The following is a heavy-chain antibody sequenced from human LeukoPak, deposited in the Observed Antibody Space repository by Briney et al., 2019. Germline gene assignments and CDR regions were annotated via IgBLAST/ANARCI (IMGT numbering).Heavy chain of an antibody. CDR1: GFTFSTYV. V-gene: IGHV3-64D*06. Sequence: GGSLRLSCSVSGFTFSTYVMHWVRQAPGKGLEYVSAISSNGDNTYYADSVKGRSTISRDNSKNALYLQMSSLRADDTAVYYCVRGTGYWGQGTLVTVSS. CDR2: ISSNGDNT. J-gene: IGHJ4*02. CDR3: VRGTGY.